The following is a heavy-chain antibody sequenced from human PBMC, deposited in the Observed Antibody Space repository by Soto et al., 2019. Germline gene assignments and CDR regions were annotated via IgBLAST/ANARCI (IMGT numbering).Heavy chain of an antibody. D-gene: IGHD3-22*01. CDR3: ASDVSGYYYYFDY. V-gene: IGHV4-30-4*01. CDR1: GVSISSGDYY. CDR2: IYYSGIT. Sequence: SQTLSLTCTVSGVSISSGDYYGSWIRQPPGKGLEWSGYIYYSGITYYNPSLKSRVTISVDTPKNQFSLQLSSVPAAATAVYYCASDVSGYYYYFDYWRQGTLVTVSS. J-gene: IGHJ4*02.